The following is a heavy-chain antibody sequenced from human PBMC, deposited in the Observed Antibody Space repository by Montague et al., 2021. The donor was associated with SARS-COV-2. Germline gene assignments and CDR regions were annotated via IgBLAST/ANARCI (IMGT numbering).Heavy chain of an antibody. Sequence: SETLSLTCTVSGGSISSYYYIWIRQPPGKGLEWIGYIYYSWSTNXHPSLKSRVTISVDTSKNQFSLKLSSVTAADTAVYYCARGSGWMGNAFDIWGQGTMVTVSS. D-gene: IGHD6-19*01. CDR2: IYYSWST. J-gene: IGHJ3*02. CDR3: ARGSGWMGNAFDI. CDR1: GGSISSYY. V-gene: IGHV4-59*01.